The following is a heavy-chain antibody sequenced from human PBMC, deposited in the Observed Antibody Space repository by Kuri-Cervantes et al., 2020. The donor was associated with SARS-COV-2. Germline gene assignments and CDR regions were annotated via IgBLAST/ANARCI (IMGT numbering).Heavy chain of an antibody. CDR2: INPNNGAT. J-gene: IGHJ3*02. V-gene: IGHV1-2*02. CDR3: ARDPGVGADNVDAFDI. D-gene: IGHD1-26*01. Sequence: ASVKVSCKASGYTFTGYYMHWVRQAPGQGLEWMGWINPNNGATDNAQKFQGRVTMTRDTSTSTVHMELSSLRSEDTAVYYCARDPGVGADNVDAFDIWGQGTMVTVSS. CDR1: GYTFTGYY.